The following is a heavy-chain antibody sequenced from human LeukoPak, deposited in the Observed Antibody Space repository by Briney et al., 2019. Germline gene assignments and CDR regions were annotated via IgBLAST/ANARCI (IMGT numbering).Heavy chain of an antibody. CDR1: GGSISSGGYY. Sequence: SETLSLTCTVSGGSISSGGYYWSWIRQHPGKGLEWIGYIYYSGSTYHNPSLKSRVTISVDTSKNQFSLKLSSVTAADTAVYYCARGIHLSPFFDYWGQGTLVTVSS. V-gene: IGHV4-31*03. CDR2: IYYSGST. D-gene: IGHD5-18*01. J-gene: IGHJ4*02. CDR3: ARGIHLSPFFDY.